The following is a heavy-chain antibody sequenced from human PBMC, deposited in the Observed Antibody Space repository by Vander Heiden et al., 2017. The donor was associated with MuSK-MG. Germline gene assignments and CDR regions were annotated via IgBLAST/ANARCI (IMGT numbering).Heavy chain of an antibody. V-gene: IGHV3-73*02. Sequence: EVQLVESGGGLVQPGGSLNLSCAASGSTFSGSALHWVRQASGKGLEWVGRIRSKANSYATAYAASVKGRFTISRDDSKNTAYLQMNSLKTEDTAVYYCTRVPHYYGSGSPDDYWGQGTLVTVSS. J-gene: IGHJ4*02. CDR3: TRVPHYYGSGSPDDY. D-gene: IGHD3-10*01. CDR1: GSTFSGSA. CDR2: IRSKANSYAT.